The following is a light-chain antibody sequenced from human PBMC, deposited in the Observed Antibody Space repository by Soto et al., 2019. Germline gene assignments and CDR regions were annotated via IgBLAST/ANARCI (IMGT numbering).Light chain of an antibody. CDR1: QGIRDD. CDR2: AGS. CDR3: QKYNSAPLT. V-gene: IGKV1-17*01. Sequence: DIQMTQSPSSLSASVGDRVIITCRASQGIRDDLDWYQQKPGKAPKRLIYAGSTLQSGVPSRFSGSGSGTEFTLTISSLQPEDVAAYYCQKYNSAPLTFGGGTKVDIK. J-gene: IGKJ4*01.